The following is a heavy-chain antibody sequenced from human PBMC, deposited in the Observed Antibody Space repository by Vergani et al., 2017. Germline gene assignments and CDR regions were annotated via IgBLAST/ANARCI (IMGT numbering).Heavy chain of an antibody. D-gene: IGHD6-6*01. CDR2: IYTSEST. CDR1: GSSLSPYY. J-gene: IGHJ4*02. Sequence: QVQLQESGPGLVKPSQTLSLTCIVSGSSLSPYYWSWIRQPAGKGLEWIGRIYTSESTHYNPTLKSRVTMSVDTSKNHFSLKLGSVTAADTAVYYCAREYSSSVGFLAYWGQGTLVTVSS. V-gene: IGHV4-4*07. CDR3: AREYSSSVGFLAY.